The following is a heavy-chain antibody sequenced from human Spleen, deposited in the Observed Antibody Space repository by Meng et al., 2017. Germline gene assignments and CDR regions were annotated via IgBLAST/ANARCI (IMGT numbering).Heavy chain of an antibody. CDR3: ARETGSGWSYFDY. V-gene: IGHV1-18*01. CDR1: TYTFSGFG. Sequence: ASVKVSCKASTYTFSGFGITWVRQAPGQGLEWIGWISASNGKTNYAPKFQGRVTMTTDTSTSTAYMELNSLRSDDTAVYYCARETGSGWSYFDYWGQGTRVTVSS. J-gene: IGHJ4*02. D-gene: IGHD6-19*01. CDR2: ISASNGKT.